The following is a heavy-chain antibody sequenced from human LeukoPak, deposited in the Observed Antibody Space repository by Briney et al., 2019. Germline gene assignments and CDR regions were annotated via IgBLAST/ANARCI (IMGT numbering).Heavy chain of an antibody. Sequence: SETLSLTCTVSGGSISNYYWSWIRQAPGKGLEWIGYISYSGSTNYNPSLKSRITISVDTSKNQFSLKLSSVTAADTAVYYCARSGVTALSWVDPWGQGTLVTVSS. V-gene: IGHV4-59*12. D-gene: IGHD2-21*02. J-gene: IGHJ5*02. CDR1: GGSISNYY. CDR3: ARSGVTALSWVDP. CDR2: ISYSGST.